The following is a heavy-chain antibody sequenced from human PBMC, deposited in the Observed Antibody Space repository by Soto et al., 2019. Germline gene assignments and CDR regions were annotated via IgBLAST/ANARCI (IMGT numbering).Heavy chain of an antibody. D-gene: IGHD1-7*01. J-gene: IGHJ4*02. V-gene: IGHV4-4*02. CDR2: IYRTRST. CDR3: ASRDPGTSVDY. Sequence: SETLSLTCAVSGGSFTSNNWWTWVRQPPGQGLEWIGEIYRTRSTNYNPSLKSRVTISLDKSENQFSLKVTSLTAADTAVYYCASRDPGTSVDYWGQGTLVTVSS. CDR1: GGSFTSNNW.